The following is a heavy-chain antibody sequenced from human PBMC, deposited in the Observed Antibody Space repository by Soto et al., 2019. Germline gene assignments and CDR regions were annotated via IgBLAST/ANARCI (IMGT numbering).Heavy chain of an antibody. Sequence: GVSLRLSCSASGFTFSTYAMSWVRQAPGKGLEWVSSISGSGGSTHYADSVKGRFTISRDNSKNTVYLQMNSLRAEDTAVYYCAKKSGTGMDVWGQGTTVTVSS. D-gene: IGHD1-7*01. CDR1: GFTFSTYA. J-gene: IGHJ6*02. CDR3: AKKSGTGMDV. V-gene: IGHV3-23*01. CDR2: ISGSGGST.